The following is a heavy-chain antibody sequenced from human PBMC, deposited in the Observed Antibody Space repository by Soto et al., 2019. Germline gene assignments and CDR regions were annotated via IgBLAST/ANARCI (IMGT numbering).Heavy chain of an antibody. CDR1: GFIFSGSA. CDR3: IRGGSPYYYDY. CDR2: ILSKARNYAT. V-gene: IGHV3-73*01. Sequence: EVQLVESGGGLVQPGGSLKLSCAASGFIFSGSAVHWVRQASGKGLEWVGRILSKARNYATAYTASMKGRFTISRDDSENTAFLQMNSLKTEDTAVYYCIRGGSPYYYDYWGQGTLVAVSS. J-gene: IGHJ4*02.